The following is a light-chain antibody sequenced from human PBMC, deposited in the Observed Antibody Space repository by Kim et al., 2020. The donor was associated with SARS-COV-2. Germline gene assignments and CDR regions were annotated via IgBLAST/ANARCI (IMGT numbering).Light chain of an antibody. Sequence: VALGQTVRITCQGNSLRSYYASWYQQKPGQAPVLVIYGKNNRPSGIPDRFSGSSSGNTASLTITGAQAEDEADYYCNSRDSSGKEVFGGGTQLTVL. CDR2: GKN. V-gene: IGLV3-19*01. CDR1: SLRSYY. CDR3: NSRDSSGKEV. J-gene: IGLJ2*01.